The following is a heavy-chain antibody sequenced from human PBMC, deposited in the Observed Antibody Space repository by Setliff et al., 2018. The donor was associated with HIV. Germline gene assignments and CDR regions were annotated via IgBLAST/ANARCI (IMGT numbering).Heavy chain of an antibody. CDR3: ASSPAWRSDFGLHTFDY. Sequence: ASETLSLTCTVSGYSISSRYYWGWIRQPPGKGLEWIGSVYHTGSTYYNPSLKSRVTMSADTSKNQFSLKLSSVTAADTAVYYCASSPAWRSDFGLHTFDYWGQGTLVTV. J-gene: IGHJ4*02. CDR2: VYHTGST. V-gene: IGHV4-38-2*02. CDR1: GYSISSRYY. D-gene: IGHD2-2*01.